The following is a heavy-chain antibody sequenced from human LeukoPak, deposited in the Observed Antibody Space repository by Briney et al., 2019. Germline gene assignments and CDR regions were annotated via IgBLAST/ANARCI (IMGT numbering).Heavy chain of an antibody. Sequence: GGSLRLSCAASGFTFSSYAMRWVRQAPGKGLEWVSAISGSGGSTYYADSVKGRFTISRDNSKNTLYLQMNSLRAEDTAVYYCAKRNDFWSGPFDYWGQGTLVTVSS. V-gene: IGHV3-23*01. CDR3: AKRNDFWSGPFDY. CDR1: GFTFSSYA. CDR2: ISGSGGST. J-gene: IGHJ4*02. D-gene: IGHD3-3*01.